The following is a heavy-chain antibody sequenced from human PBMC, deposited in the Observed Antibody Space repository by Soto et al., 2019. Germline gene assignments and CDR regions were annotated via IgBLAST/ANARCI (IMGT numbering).Heavy chain of an antibody. Sequence: EVQLVESGGGLVQPGGSLRLSCAASGFTFSDHYMDWVRQAPGKGLEWVGRIRNRPNSYTTQYAESVKGRFAVLRDDSENLVYLQMNDLKTEDTAVYYCVRDSGRGFYFDYWGQGAQVTVSS. CDR3: VRDSGRGFYFDY. V-gene: IGHV3-72*01. CDR2: IRNRPNSYTT. CDR1: GFTFSDHY. J-gene: IGHJ4*02. D-gene: IGHD3-10*01.